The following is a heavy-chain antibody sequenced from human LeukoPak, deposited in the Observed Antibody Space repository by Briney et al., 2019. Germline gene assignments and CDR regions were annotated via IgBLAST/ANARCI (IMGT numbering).Heavy chain of an antibody. CDR2: MNPDNGNT. J-gene: IGHJ4*02. D-gene: IGHD6-13*01. CDR1: GYRFTIFD. CDR3: ARGPRESSSSDY. Sequence: PSVKISCKTSGYRFTIFDINWVRHAPGPGLEWRGWMNPDNGNTGYAQKFQGRVSMSGDTSISTAFMVLSSLRSDDTAVYFCARGPRESSSSDYWGQGTLVTVSS. V-gene: IGHV1-8*01.